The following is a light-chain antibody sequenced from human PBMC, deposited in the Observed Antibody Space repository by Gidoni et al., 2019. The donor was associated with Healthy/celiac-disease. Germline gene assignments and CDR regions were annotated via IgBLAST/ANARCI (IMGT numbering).Light chain of an antibody. CDR1: SSNIGSNT. CDR2: STN. Sequence: QSVLTQPPSASGTPGQRVTISCSGSSSNIGSNTVNWYQQLPGTAPKPLIYSTNQRPSGVPDRFSGSKSGTSASLAISGLQSEDEADYYCAAWDDSLNGSWVFGGGTKLTVL. V-gene: IGLV1-44*01. J-gene: IGLJ3*02. CDR3: AAWDDSLNGSWV.